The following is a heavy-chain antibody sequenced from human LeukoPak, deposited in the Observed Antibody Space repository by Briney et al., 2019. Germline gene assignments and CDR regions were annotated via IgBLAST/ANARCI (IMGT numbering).Heavy chain of an antibody. CDR3: ASSTDYSSSWDFDY. CDR1: GGSISSYY. V-gene: IGHV4-59*01. J-gene: IGHJ4*02. D-gene: IGHD6-13*01. Sequence: SETLSHTCTVSGGSISSYYWSWIRQPPGKGLEWIGYIYYSGSTNYNPSLKSRVTISVDTSKNQFSLKLSSVTAADTAVYYCASSTDYSSSWDFDYWGQGTLVTVSS. CDR2: IYYSGST.